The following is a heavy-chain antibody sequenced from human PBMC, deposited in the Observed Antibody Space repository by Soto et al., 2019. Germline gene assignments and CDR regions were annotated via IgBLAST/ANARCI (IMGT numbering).Heavy chain of an antibody. CDR2: IKSKTDGGTT. D-gene: IGHD2-2*01. J-gene: IGHJ6*02. V-gene: IGHV3-15*01. Sequence: ESGGGLVKPGGSLRLSCAASGFTFSNAWMSWVRQAPGKGLEWVGRIKSKTDGGTTDYAAPVKGRFTISRDDSKNTLYLQMNSLKTEDTAVYYCTTDTLGYCSSTSCYYYYGMDVWGQGTTVTVSS. CDR1: GFTFSNAW. CDR3: TTDTLGYCSSTSCYYYYGMDV.